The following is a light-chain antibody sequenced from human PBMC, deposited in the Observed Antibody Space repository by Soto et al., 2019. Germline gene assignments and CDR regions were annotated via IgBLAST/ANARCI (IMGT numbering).Light chain of an antibody. CDR3: CSYAGRRV. Sequence: QSALTQPRSVSGSPGQSVTISCTGTSSDVGAYNYVSWYQQHPGKAPKLMIYDVSKRPSGVPDRFSGSKSGNTASLTISGLQAEDEADYYCCSYAGRRVFGGGTKVTVL. CDR2: DVS. CDR1: SSDVGAYNY. J-gene: IGLJ3*02. V-gene: IGLV2-11*01.